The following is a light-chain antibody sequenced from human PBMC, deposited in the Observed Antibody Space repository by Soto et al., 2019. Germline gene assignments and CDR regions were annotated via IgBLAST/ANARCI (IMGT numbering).Light chain of an antibody. CDR2: EDN. CDR3: QSYDSSNSWI. CDR1: SGSIASNY. J-gene: IGLJ3*02. Sequence: FMLTQPHSVSASPGKTVTISCTRSSGSIASNYVQWYQQRPGSAPTTVIFEDNQRPSGVPDRFSGSIDSSSNSASLTISGLKTEDEADYYCQSYDSSNSWIFGGGTKLTVL. V-gene: IGLV6-57*04.